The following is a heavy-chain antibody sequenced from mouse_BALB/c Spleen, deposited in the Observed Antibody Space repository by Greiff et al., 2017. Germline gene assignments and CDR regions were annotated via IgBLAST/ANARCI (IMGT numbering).Heavy chain of an antibody. J-gene: IGHJ4*01. D-gene: IGHD2-3*01. CDR1: GFTFSDYY. V-gene: IGHV5-4*02. CDR3: AMGGPSYAMDY. CDR2: ISDGGSYT. Sequence: EVKLVESGGGLVKPGGSLKLSCAASGFTFSDYYMYWVRQTPEKRLEWVATISDGGSYTYYPDSVKGRFTISRDNAKNNLYLQMSSLKSEDTAMYYCAMGGPSYAMDYWGQGTSVTVSS.